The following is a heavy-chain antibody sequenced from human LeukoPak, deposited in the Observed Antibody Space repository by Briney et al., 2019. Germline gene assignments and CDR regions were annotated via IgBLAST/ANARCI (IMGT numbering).Heavy chain of an antibody. J-gene: IGHJ4*02. CDR1: GFTFSSYA. CDR3: ARDGGPRGYSYGYDY. Sequence: GRSLRLSCAASGFTFSSYAMHGVRQAPGKGLEWVAVISYDGSNKYYADSVKGRFTISRDNSKNTLYLQMNSLRAEDTAVYYCARDGGPRGYSYGYDYWGQGTLVTVSS. D-gene: IGHD5-18*01. V-gene: IGHV3-30*01. CDR2: ISYDGSNK.